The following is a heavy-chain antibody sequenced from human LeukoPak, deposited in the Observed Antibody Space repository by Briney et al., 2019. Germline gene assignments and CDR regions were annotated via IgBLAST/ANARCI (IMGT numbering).Heavy chain of an antibody. J-gene: IGHJ3*02. CDR2: IYYSGST. CDR3: ASPLVNWNYAFDI. D-gene: IGHD1-7*01. CDR1: GYSISSSSYY. V-gene: IGHV4-39*01. Sequence: PSETLSLTCAVSGYSISSSSYYWGWIRQPPGKGLEWIGSIYYSGSTYYNPSLKSRVTISVDTSKNQFSLKLSSVTAADTAVYYCASPLVNWNYAFDIWGQGTMVTVSS.